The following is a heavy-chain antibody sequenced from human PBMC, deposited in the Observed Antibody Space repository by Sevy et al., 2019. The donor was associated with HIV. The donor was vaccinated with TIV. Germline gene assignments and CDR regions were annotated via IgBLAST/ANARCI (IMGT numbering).Heavy chain of an antibody. D-gene: IGHD5-12*01. CDR1: GFTFDDYA. J-gene: IGHJ4*02. CDR2: ITRNSYEAYGGTA. Sequence: GGSLRLSCTASGFTFDDYAMSWFRQAPGKGLEWVAFITRNSYEAYGGTAEYAASVKDRFLISRDDSKSIAYLQMNSLKTEDTAVYYCTSGLATADTPEYYFDYWGQGTLVTVSS. V-gene: IGHV3-49*03. CDR3: TSGLATADTPEYYFDY.